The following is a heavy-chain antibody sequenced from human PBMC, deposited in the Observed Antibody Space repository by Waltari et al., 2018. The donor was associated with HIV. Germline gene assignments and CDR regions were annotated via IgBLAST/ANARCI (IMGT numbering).Heavy chain of an antibody. Sequence: QVQLIQSGAEVKKPGASVKVSCKVYGYTLTESSIHWVRQTPGKGLEWLGGFGPEDGETVYAQKFQGRVTMTEDTSTATVYMELSGLRSEDTAVYYCATSSALYWGQGTQVTVSS. V-gene: IGHV1-24*01. CDR2: FGPEDGET. D-gene: IGHD6-13*01. CDR3: ATSSALY. CDR1: GYTLTESS. J-gene: IGHJ4*02.